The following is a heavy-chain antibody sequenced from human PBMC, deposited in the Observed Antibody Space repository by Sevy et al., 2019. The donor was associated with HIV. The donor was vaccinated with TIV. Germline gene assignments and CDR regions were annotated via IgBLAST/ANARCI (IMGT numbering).Heavy chain of an antibody. D-gene: IGHD1-26*01. CDR1: GGSITSLY. Sequence: SQTLSLTCTVSGGSITSLYWNWIRQPPGKGLEWIANIYYNGHINYNPTLKSRVTLSLDTSKNQFSLRLSSVTAADTAMYYCAGENAWGRGYSWGQGTLVTVSS. V-gene: IGHV4-59*08. CDR3: AGENAWGRGYS. J-gene: IGHJ4*02. CDR2: IYYNGHI.